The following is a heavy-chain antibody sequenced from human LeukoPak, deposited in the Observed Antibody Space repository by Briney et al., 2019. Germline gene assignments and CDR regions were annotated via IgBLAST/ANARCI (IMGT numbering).Heavy chain of an antibody. Sequence: GGSLRLSCAASGFTVSSNYMSWVRQAPGKGLEWVSVIYSGGSTYYADSVKGRFTISRDNSKNTLYLQMNSLRAEDTAVYYCARDLRFLEWFSTSGSVGAPTFDYWGQGTLVTVSS. CDR3: ARDLRFLEWFSTSGSVGAPTFDY. CDR2: IYSGGST. J-gene: IGHJ4*02. V-gene: IGHV3-53*01. D-gene: IGHD3-3*01. CDR1: GFTVSSNY.